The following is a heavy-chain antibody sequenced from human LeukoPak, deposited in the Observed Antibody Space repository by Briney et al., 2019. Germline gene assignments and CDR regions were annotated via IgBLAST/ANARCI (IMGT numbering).Heavy chain of an antibody. Sequence: KTSETLSLTCTVSGGSISSYYWSWIRQPPGKGLEWIGYIYYSGSTNYNPSLKSRVTISVDTSKNQFSLELSSVTAADTAVYYCARGHYDILTGYYNLYAFDIWGQGTMVTVSS. V-gene: IGHV4-59*01. CDR3: ARGHYDILTGYYNLYAFDI. CDR2: IYYSGST. CDR1: GGSISSYY. J-gene: IGHJ3*02. D-gene: IGHD3-9*01.